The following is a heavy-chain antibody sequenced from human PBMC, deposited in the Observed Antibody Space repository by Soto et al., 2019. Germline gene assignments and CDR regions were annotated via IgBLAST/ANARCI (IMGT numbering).Heavy chain of an antibody. D-gene: IGHD6-6*01. V-gene: IGHV3-7*03. Sequence: GGSLRLSCAASGFTFSNFWMSWARQAPGKGLEWVANIKGDGSVTQYVASVEGRFTISRDNAKYSLYLQMNSLRVEDTALYYCVIPTRSVRGMDVWGQGTTVTVSS. CDR1: GFTFSNFW. CDR2: IKGDGSVT. CDR3: VIPTRSVRGMDV. J-gene: IGHJ6*02.